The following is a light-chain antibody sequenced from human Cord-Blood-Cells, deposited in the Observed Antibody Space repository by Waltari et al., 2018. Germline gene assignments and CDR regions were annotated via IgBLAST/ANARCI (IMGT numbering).Light chain of an antibody. J-gene: IGLJ2*01. CDR1: KLGDKY. Sequence: SYELTQPPSVSVSPVQTASITCSGDKLGDKYACWYQQKPGQSPVLVIYQDSKRPSGIPERFSGSNSGNTATLTISGTQAMDEADYYFQAWDSSTVVFGGGTKLTVL. V-gene: IGLV3-1*01. CDR3: QAWDSSTVV. CDR2: QDS.